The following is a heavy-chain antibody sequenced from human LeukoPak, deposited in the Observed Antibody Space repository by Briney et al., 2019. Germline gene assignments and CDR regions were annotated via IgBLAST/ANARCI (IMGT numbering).Heavy chain of an antibody. J-gene: IGHJ4*02. CDR3: ARLGYCSSTSCSTPFDY. CDR2: ISRGSGDI. CDR1: GFTFNSYS. Sequence: GGSLRLSCAASGFTFNSYSMNWVRQAPGKGLEWLSYISRGSGDISYADSVKGRFTISRDNAKQSLSLQMNSLRAEDTAVYYCARLGYCSSTSCSTPFDYWGQGTLVTVSS. V-gene: IGHV3-21*05. D-gene: IGHD2-2*02.